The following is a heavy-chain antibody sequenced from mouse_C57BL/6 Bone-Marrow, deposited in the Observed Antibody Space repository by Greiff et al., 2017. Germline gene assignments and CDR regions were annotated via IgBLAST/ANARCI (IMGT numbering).Heavy chain of an antibody. V-gene: IGHV3-6*01. CDR1: GYSITSGYY. J-gene: IGHJ4*01. Sequence: EVQLQESGPGLVKPSQSLSLTCSVTGYSITSGYYWNWIRQFPGNKLEWMGYISYDGSNNYNPSLKNRISITRETSKNQFFLKLNSVTTEDTATYYCAREKGRMDYWGQGTSVTVSS. CDR2: ISYDGSN. CDR3: AREKGRMDY.